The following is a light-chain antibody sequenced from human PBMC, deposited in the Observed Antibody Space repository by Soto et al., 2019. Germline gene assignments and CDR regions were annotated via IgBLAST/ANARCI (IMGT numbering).Light chain of an antibody. Sequence: DMQMTQSPSSLSTSGGDRVTITCRSSQSISSYLNWYQQKPGKAPKLLIYASSSLQSGVPSRFSGSGSGTDFTLTISSLQPEDFATYYCQQSYLTPLTFGGGTKVDI. CDR3: QQSYLTPLT. J-gene: IGKJ4*01. CDR2: ASS. V-gene: IGKV1-39*01. CDR1: QSISSY.